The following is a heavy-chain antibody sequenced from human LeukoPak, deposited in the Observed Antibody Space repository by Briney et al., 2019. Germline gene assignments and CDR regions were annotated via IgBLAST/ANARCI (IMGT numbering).Heavy chain of an antibody. V-gene: IGHV1-2*04. CDR3: ARGGRYYDSSGYSFDY. Sequence: ASVKVSCKASGYTFTGYYMHWVRQAPGQGLKWMGWINPNSGGTNYAQKFQGWVTMTRDTSISTAYMELSRLRSDDTAVYYCARGGRYYDSSGYSFDYWGQGTLVTVSS. CDR2: INPNSGGT. J-gene: IGHJ4*02. CDR1: GYTFTGYY. D-gene: IGHD3-22*01.